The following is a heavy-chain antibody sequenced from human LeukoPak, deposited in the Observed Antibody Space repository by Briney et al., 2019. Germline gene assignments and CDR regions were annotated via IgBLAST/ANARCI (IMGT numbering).Heavy chain of an antibody. CDR3: ARTGRHYESSAYYFDY. V-gene: IGHV3-21*01. Sequence: GGSLRLSCAASGFAFSSYSMNWVRQAPGKGLEWVACVSSSSSYIYYVDSVKGRFTISRDNAKNSLYLQMNSLRAEDTAVYYCARTGRHYESSAYYFDYWGQGTLVTVSS. D-gene: IGHD3-22*01. CDR1: GFAFSSYS. J-gene: IGHJ4*02. CDR2: VSSSSSYI.